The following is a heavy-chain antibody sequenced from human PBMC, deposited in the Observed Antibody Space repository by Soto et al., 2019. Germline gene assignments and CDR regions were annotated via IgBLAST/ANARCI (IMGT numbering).Heavy chain of an antibody. J-gene: IGHJ3*02. CDR1: GGSIISGDYY. CDR2: IYYTGIP. Sequence: SETLSLTCAVSGGSIISGDYYWVGIGQPPGKGLEWIGYIYYTGIPYYNPSLKSRVSISKDTSQNQFSLNLSSLTAADTAVYYCARVTLYCERTSCHPDAYDIWGQGTMVTVSS. V-gene: IGHV4-30-4*01. D-gene: IGHD2-2*01. CDR3: ARVTLYCERTSCHPDAYDI.